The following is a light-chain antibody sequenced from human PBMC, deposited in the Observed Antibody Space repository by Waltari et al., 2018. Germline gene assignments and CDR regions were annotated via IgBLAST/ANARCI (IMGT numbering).Light chain of an antibody. Sequence: DVVMTQTPLSLSVTLGQSASISCRSSPSLLSSAGNTYVSWVHQRPGQSPRRLFYKVSFRDSEVPDRISSSGSDTDVSLDITSVEAEDVGLYFCMQGTHWPPLTFGGGTKLEIK. CDR1: PSLLSSAGNTY. V-gene: IGKV2-30*01. CDR3: MQGTHWPPLT. J-gene: IGKJ4*01. CDR2: KVS.